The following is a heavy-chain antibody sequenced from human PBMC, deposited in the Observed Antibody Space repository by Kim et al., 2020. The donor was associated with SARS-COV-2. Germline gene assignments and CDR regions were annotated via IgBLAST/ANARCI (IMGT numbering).Heavy chain of an antibody. V-gene: IGHV3-74*01. CDR2: INSDGSST. J-gene: IGHJ6*03. Sequence: GGSLRLSCAASGFTFSSYWMHWVRQAPGKGLVWVSRINSDGSSTSYADSVKGRFTISRDNAKNTLYLQMNSLRAEDTAVYYCARDSSSTFRYYYYYYMDVWGKGTTVTVSS. D-gene: IGHD6-6*01. CDR1: GFTFSSYW. CDR3: ARDSSSTFRYYYYYYMDV.